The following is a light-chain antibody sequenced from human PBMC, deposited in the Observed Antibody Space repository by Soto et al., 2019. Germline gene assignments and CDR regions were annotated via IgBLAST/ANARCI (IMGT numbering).Light chain of an antibody. Sequence: IQMTQSASSLSACVGDRVTITCRSRQSISSYLNWSQQKPWKAPKLLIYAASSLQSGVPSRFSGSGSGTDCTLTISSLQPDDVATYYCQQSYSTPYTLGQGTKLEIK. J-gene: IGKJ2*01. CDR3: QQSYSTPYT. CDR1: QSISSY. V-gene: IGKV1-39*01. CDR2: AAS.